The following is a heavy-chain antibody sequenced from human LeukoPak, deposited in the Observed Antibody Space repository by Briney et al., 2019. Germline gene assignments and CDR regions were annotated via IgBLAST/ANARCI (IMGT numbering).Heavy chain of an antibody. J-gene: IGHJ4*02. Sequence: GGSLRLSCAVSGFTFSGFWMSWSRQAPGKGLEWVASINSDGSEGYYADVVKGRFTISRDNAKNSLYLQINSLRAEDTAVYYCTRGRYYFDYWGQGTLVTVSS. D-gene: IGHD4-17*01. CDR3: TRGRYYFDY. CDR2: INSDGSEG. CDR1: GFTFSGFW. V-gene: IGHV3-7*03.